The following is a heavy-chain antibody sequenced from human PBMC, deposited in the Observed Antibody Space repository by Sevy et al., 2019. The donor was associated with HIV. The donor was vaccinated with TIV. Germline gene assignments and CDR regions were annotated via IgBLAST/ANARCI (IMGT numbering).Heavy chain of an antibody. CDR3: ANLQGGSYNYYGMDV. J-gene: IGHJ6*02. V-gene: IGHV3-30*18. Sequence: GGSLRLSCAASGFIFSTYGIRWVRQAPGKGLEWVAVISYDGSEKYYADSVRGRFTISRDNSKNTLYLQMNSLRVEDTAIYYCANLQGGSYNYYGMDVWGQGTTVTVSS. D-gene: IGHD1-26*01. CDR1: GFIFSTYG. CDR2: ISYDGSEK.